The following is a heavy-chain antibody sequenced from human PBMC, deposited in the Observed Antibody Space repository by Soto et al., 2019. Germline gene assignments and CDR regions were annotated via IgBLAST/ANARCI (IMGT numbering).Heavy chain of an antibody. J-gene: IGHJ4*02. V-gene: IGHV3-11*01. Sequence: QVQLVESGGGLVKPGGSLRLCCAASGFTFSDYYMTWIRHAPGCGLEWVAYISSSSGTISYANSVKGRFTISRDNAQNSLYLQMSSLRAEDTAVYYSARGTYRSKTDFDYWGQGTLVTVSS. CDR1: GFTFSDYY. CDR3: ARGTYRSKTDFDY. D-gene: IGHD6-13*01. CDR2: ISSSSGTI.